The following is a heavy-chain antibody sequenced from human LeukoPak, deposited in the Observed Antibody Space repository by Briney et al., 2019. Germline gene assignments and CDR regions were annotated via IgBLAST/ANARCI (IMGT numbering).Heavy chain of an antibody. V-gene: IGHV4-59*01. Sequence: PSETLSLTCTVSGGSISTYSYWTWIRQPPGKGLEWIGYISYSGNSNYNPSLESRVTISLDTSKSQFSLKLTSVTAADTAVYYCARAPYYYDSSGYYSTPHFDYWGQGTLVTVSS. D-gene: IGHD3-22*01. CDR1: GGSISTYSY. J-gene: IGHJ4*02. CDR2: ISYSGNS. CDR3: ARAPYYYDSSGYYSTPHFDY.